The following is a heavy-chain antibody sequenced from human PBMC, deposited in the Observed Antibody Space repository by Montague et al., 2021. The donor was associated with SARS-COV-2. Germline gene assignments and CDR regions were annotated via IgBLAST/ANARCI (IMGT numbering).Heavy chain of an antibody. J-gene: IGHJ6*02. V-gene: IGHV4-4*08. CDR1: GGSISGFY. D-gene: IGHD2-8*01. CDR3: ARPLRSCTNGVCRTYYYYALDV. Sequence: SETLSLTCTVSGGSISGFYWCWICKRPGKGMEWIWNIYISGSTKNNPSLESQVPVTMYRSKYKISLKLTSVTAADTAVYYCARPLRSCTNGVCRTYYYYALDVWGQGTTVTVSS. CDR2: IYISGST.